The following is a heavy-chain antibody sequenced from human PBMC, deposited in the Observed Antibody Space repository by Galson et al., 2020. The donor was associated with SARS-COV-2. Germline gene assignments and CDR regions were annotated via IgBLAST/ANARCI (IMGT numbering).Heavy chain of an antibody. CDR3: ARVGCMATTPDNCYYCGLGV. CDR1: GFPFSSYS. D-gene: IGHD2-15*01. Sequence: GGSLRLSCAASGFPFSSYSMNWVRQAPGKGLEWVSSISTGSSYIYYADSVKGRFTISRDNAKNSLYLQMNSLRAEDTAVYYCARVGCMATTPDNCYYCGLGVWGQGTTVTGSS. CDR2: ISTGSSYI. V-gene: IGHV3-21*01. J-gene: IGHJ6*02.